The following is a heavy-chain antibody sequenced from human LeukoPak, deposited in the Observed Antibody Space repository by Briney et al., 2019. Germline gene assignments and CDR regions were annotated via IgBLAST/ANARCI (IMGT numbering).Heavy chain of an antibody. D-gene: IGHD3-22*01. CDR2: IYPGGSDT. CDR3: ARRRYYDTSAYYVPHYFDY. V-gene: IGHV5-51*01. CDR1: GYSFISYW. J-gene: IGHJ4*02. Sequence: GESLKISCKGSGYSFISYWIGWVRQMPGKGLEWMGIIYPGGSDTRYSPSFQGQVTISVDKSISTAYLQWSSLKASDSAMYYCARRRYYDTSAYYVPHYFDYWGQGTLVTVSS.